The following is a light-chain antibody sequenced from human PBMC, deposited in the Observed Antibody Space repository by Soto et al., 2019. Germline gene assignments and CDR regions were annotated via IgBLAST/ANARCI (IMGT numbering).Light chain of an antibody. J-gene: IGKJ2*03. Sequence: EIVMTQSPLSLSVTPGEPASISCRSSQSLLHSNGYSYLDWYLQKPGQSPQLLIYLGSNRASGVPDRFSGSGSGAGFTLRISRVEAEDVGVYYCMQVLQSLYSFGQGTKVDIK. CDR1: QSLLHSNGYSY. V-gene: IGKV2-28*01. CDR3: MQVLQSLYS. CDR2: LGS.